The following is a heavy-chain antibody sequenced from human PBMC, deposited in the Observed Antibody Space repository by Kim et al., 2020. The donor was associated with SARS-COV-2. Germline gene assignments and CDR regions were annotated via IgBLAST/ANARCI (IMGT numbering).Heavy chain of an antibody. CDR3: AREDFRGLDS. CDR1: GFPFSLYN. J-gene: IGHJ4*02. V-gene: IGHV3-48*04. D-gene: IGHD3-3*01. CDR2: IGSGGGPR. Sequence: GGSLRLSCAASGFPFSLYNMDWVRQAPGKGLEWFAYIGSGGGPRYYADSVKGRFTISRDDAKNSVSLQASSLRAEDTAVYYCAREDFRGLDSWGQGALVIVSS.